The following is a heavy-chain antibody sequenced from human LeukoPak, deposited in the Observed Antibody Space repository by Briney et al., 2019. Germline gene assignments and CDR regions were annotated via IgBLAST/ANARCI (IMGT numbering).Heavy chain of an antibody. D-gene: IGHD3-10*01. V-gene: IGHV3-21*01. CDR2: ISSSSSYI. CDR1: GFTFSSYS. J-gene: IGHJ6*02. CDR3: ARDHIWFGEYGMDV. Sequence: GGSLRLSCAASGFTFSSYSMNWVRQAPGKGLEWVSSISSSSSYIYYADSVKGRFTISRDNAKNSLYLQTNSLRAEDTAVYYCARDHIWFGEYGMDVWGQGTTVTVSS.